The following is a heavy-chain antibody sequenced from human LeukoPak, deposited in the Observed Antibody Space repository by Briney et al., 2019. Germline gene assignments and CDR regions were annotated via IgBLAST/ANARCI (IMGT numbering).Heavy chain of an antibody. V-gene: IGHV3-9*01. D-gene: IGHD6-6*01. CDR2: ISWNSGSI. CDR3: ARLPVAARHNYYYGMDV. Sequence: GGSLRLSCAASGFTFDDYAMHWVRQAPGKGLEWVSGISWNSGSIGYADSVKGRFTISRDNAKNSLYLQMNSLRAEDTAVYYCARLPVAARHNYYYGMDVWGQGTTVTVSS. J-gene: IGHJ6*02. CDR1: GFTFDDYA.